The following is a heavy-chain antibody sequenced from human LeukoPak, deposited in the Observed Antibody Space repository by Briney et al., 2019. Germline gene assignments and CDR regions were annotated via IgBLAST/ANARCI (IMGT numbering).Heavy chain of an antibody. CDR3: ARPIYISSWDAFNI. D-gene: IGHD2-15*01. CDR1: GFIFSSYW. V-gene: IGHV3-7*01. Sequence: PGGSLTLSCAASGFIFSSYWMSWARQAPGRGLECVANINQDGSKVYYVDSVKGRFTISRDKAKKSLFLQMNSLRAEDTAVCYCARPIYISSWDAFNIWGLGTMATVSS. J-gene: IGHJ3*02. CDR2: INQDGSKV.